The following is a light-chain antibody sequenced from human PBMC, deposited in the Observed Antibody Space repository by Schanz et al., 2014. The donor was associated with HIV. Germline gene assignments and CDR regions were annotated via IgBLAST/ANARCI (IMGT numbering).Light chain of an antibody. Sequence: NFMLTQPHSVSESPGKTVIISCTRSSGSIASAYVQWYQQRPGSAPTTLIYENDQRHSGVPDRFSGSIDSSSNSASLTISGLETDDEADYYCQSYDNATPAVFGGGTKLTVL. CDR1: SGSIASAY. CDR3: QSYDNATPAV. J-gene: IGLJ3*02. CDR2: END. V-gene: IGLV6-57*04.